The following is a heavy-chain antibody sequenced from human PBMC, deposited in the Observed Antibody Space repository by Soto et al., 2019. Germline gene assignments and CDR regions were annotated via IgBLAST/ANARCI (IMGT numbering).Heavy chain of an antibody. Sequence: PGGSLRLSCAASGFTFSSYSMNWVRQAPGKGLEWVSYISSSSSTIYYADSVKGRFTISRDNAKNSLYLQMNSLRDEDTAVYYCARVRYYYDSSGYYWFDPWGQGTLVTVSS. CDR2: ISSSSSTI. CDR3: ARVRYYYDSSGYYWFDP. CDR1: GFTFSSYS. V-gene: IGHV3-48*02. D-gene: IGHD3-22*01. J-gene: IGHJ5*02.